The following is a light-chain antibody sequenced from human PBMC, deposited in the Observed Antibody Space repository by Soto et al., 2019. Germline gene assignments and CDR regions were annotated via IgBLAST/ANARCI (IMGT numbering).Light chain of an antibody. J-gene: IGLJ2*01. CDR2: LNSDGSH. CDR1: SGHSSYA. Sequence: QSVLTQTPSASASLGASVKLTCTLSSGHSSYAIAWHQQQPEKGPRYLMKLNSDGSHSKGDGIPDRFSGSGSVAERYLTISRLQYEDEADYYCQTWGTGVVVFGGGTKLTVL. CDR3: QTWGTGVVV. V-gene: IGLV4-69*01.